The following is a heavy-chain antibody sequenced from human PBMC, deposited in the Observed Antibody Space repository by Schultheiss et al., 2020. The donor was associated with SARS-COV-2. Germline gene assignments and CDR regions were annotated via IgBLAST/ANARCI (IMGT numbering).Heavy chain of an antibody. J-gene: IGHJ4*02. Sequence: GESLKISCAASGFTFSSYAMHWVRQAPGKGLEYVSAISSNGGSTYYADSVKGRFTISRDNSKNTLYLQMGSLRAEDMAVYYCARASTTVTTNDYWGQGTLVTVSS. CDR2: ISSNGGST. V-gene: IGHV3-64*02. D-gene: IGHD4-17*01. CDR1: GFTFSSYA. CDR3: ARASTTVTTNDY.